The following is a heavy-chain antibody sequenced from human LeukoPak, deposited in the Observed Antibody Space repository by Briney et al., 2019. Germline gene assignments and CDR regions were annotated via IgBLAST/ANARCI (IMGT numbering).Heavy chain of an antibody. CDR2: IYTNGST. CDR3: ARDALNYDFWSGSFDP. V-gene: IGHV4-61*02. CDR1: GVSISNGTYY. D-gene: IGHD3-3*01. J-gene: IGHJ5*02. Sequence: SETLSLTCTVSGVSISNGTYYWNWVRQPAGKGLEWIGRIYTNGSTNYSPSLKSRVTISVDTSKNQFSLKLSSVTAADTAVYYCARDALNYDFWSGSFDPWGQGTLVTVSS.